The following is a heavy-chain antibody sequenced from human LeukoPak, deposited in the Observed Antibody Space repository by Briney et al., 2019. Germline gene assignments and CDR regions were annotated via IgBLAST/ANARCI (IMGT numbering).Heavy chain of an antibody. CDR3: ARWVDLTVY. V-gene: IGHV4-38-2*02. CDR1: GYSISSGYY. CDR2: IHHSGTT. J-gene: IGHJ4*02. D-gene: IGHD3-9*01. Sequence: SETLSLTCTVSGYSISSGYYWGWIRQPPGKGLEWVGSIHHSGTTYYNPSLKSRVTISLATSKNQFSLKLSSVTAADTAVYYCARWVDLTVYWGQGTLVTVSS.